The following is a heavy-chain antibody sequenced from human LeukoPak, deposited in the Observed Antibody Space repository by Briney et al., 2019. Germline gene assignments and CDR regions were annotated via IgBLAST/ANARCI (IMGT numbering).Heavy chain of an antibody. V-gene: IGHV3-11*01. CDR1: GFTFSDYY. J-gene: IGHJ3*02. CDR2: ISSSGSSI. Sequence: GGSLRLSCAASGFTFSDYYMGWIRQAPGKGLEGVSYISSSGSSIYYADSVMGRFTISRDNAKNSLYLQMNSLRAEDTAVYYCARVRGSYAFDIWGQGTVVTVSS. CDR3: ARVRGSYAFDI. D-gene: IGHD1-26*01.